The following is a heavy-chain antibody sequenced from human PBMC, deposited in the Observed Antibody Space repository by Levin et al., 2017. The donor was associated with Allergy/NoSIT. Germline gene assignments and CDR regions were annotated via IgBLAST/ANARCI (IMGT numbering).Heavy chain of an antibody. Sequence: SETLSLTCTVSGGSISSYYWSWIRQPPGKGLEWIGYIYYSGSTNYNPSLKSRVTISVDTSKNQFSLKLSSVTAADTAVYYCAGELLWFRELLYWGQGTLVTVSS. CDR3: AGELLWFRELLY. CDR1: GGSISSYY. V-gene: IGHV4-59*01. J-gene: IGHJ4*02. D-gene: IGHD3-10*01. CDR2: IYYSGST.